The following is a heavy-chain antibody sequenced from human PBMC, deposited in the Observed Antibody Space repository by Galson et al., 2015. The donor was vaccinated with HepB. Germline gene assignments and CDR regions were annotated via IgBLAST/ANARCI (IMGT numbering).Heavy chain of an antibody. CDR3: ARGDRPGRAGANNYLDK. D-gene: IGHD1-26*01. Sequence: QSGAEVKKPGESLKISCKGSGYSFTSYRIGWVRQMPGKGLEWMGIIYPGDSDTRHSPSFQGQVTISADKSVSTSYLQWSSLRASDSAMYDCARGDRPGRAGANNYLDKWGQGTLVTVSS. CDR2: IYPGDSDT. V-gene: IGHV5-51*03. CDR1: GYSFTSYR. J-gene: IGHJ4*02.